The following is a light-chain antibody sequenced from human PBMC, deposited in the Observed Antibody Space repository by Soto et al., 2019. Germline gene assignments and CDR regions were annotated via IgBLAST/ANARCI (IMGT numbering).Light chain of an antibody. CDR1: QSVSNY. CDR2: DAS. Sequence: EIVLTQSPATLSLSPGERATLSCRASQSVSNYLAWYQQKPGQAPRLLIYDASNRATGIPARFSGSGSGSDFTLTISSLEPEAFAVYYCHLRSNWPTFGAGTKVEIK. J-gene: IGKJ4*01. CDR3: HLRSNWPT. V-gene: IGKV3-11*01.